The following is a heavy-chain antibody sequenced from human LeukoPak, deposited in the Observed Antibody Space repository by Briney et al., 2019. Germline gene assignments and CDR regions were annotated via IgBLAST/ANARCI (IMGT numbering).Heavy chain of an antibody. J-gene: IGHJ4*02. CDR1: GGSISSGSYY. Sequence: SQTLSLTCTVSGGSISSGSYYWTWIRQPAGKGLEWIGRIYTSGSTNHNPSPKSRVTISLDTSKNQFSLKLISVTAADTAVYFRARERTDTSMDYWGQGTLVTVSS. CDR2: IYTSGST. CDR3: ARERTDTSMDY. V-gene: IGHV4-61*02. D-gene: IGHD5-18*01.